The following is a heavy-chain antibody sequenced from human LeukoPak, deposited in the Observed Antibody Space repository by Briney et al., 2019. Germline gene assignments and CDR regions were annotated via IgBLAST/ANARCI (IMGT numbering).Heavy chain of an antibody. V-gene: IGHV3-30*03. Sequence: PGRSLRLSCAASGFTFSNYGMHWVRQAPGKGLEWVAVISYDGSNKYYADSVKGRFTISRDNSKNTLFLQMNSLRAEDTAVYYCARASKVEAFDVWGQGTMVTVSS. J-gene: IGHJ3*01. D-gene: IGHD2-15*01. CDR2: ISYDGSNK. CDR1: GFTFSNYG. CDR3: ARASKVEAFDV.